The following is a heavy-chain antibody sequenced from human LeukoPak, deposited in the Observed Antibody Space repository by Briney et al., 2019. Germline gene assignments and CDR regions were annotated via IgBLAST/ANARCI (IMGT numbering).Heavy chain of an antibody. CDR1: GYTFTGYY. J-gene: IGHJ5*01. V-gene: IGHV1-2*02. D-gene: IGHD1-26*01. CDR2: VNPNSGDT. CDR3: ARASGSYWWFDS. Sequence: ASVTVSCKASGYTFTGYYLHWVRQAPGQGLEWMGCVNPNSGDTNYAQKFQGSVTMTRDTSISTVYMELSRLRSDDTAVYYCARASGSYWWFDSWGQGTVVTVSS.